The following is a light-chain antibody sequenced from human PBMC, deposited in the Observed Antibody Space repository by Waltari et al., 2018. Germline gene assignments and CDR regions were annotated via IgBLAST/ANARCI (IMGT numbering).Light chain of an antibody. Sequence: TVVTQEPSFSVSPGGTVTLTCGLTSGSVSHRHFPAWYQQTPVQAPRTLIYTTNTRSSGVPDRFSGSILGNKAALTITGAQADDECDYYCCLYMGGGISVFGGGTKLTVL. CDR3: CLYMGGGISV. J-gene: IGLJ2*01. V-gene: IGLV8-61*01. CDR1: SGSVSHRHF. CDR2: TTN.